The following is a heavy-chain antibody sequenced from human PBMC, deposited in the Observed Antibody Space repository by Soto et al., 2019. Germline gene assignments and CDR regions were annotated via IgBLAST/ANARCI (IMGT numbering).Heavy chain of an antibody. CDR2: LGGNGFTT. J-gene: IGHJ6*03. CDR3: AKALRPSLNFFYYMDV. V-gene: IGHV3-23*01. D-gene: IGHD2-2*01. CDR1: GFTFGSYA. Sequence: EVQLLESGGGLVQPGGSLRLSCVVSGFTFGSYAMSWVRQAPEKGPEWVAILGGNGFTTYYADSVKGRSTISGDKSKSTLFLQMNSLRADDTGVYYCAKALRPSLNFFYYMDVWGRGTCVTVSS.